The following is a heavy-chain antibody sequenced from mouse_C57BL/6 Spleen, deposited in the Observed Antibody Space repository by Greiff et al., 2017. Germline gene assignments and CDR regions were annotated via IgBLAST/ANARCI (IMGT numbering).Heavy chain of an antibody. CDR1: GYTFTGYW. J-gene: IGHJ3*01. V-gene: IGHV1-59*01. Sequence: QVQLQQPGAELVRPGTSVTLSCKASGYTFTGYWMHWVKQRPGQGLEWIGVIDPSDSFTNYNQKFKGKATLTVDTSSSTAYMQLSSLTSEDSAVYYCARGEGQLRHLAWFAYWGQGTLVTVSA. CDR3: ARGEGQLRHLAWFAY. D-gene: IGHD3-2*02. CDR2: IDPSDSFT.